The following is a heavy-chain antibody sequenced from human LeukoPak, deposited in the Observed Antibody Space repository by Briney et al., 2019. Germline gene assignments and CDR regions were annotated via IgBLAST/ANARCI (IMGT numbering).Heavy chain of an antibody. V-gene: IGHV3-7*01. CDR1: GFTFSKSW. CDR3: ARDTVGVLDY. D-gene: IGHD2-21*01. CDR2: IKEDAGTK. Sequence: PGGSLRLSCAASGFTFSKSWMAWVRQVPGKGLEWVANIKEDAGTKHYAGSVEGRFTISRDNAKNLVYLQMNSLRADDMAIYHCARDTVGVLDYWGQGALVTVSS. J-gene: IGHJ4*02.